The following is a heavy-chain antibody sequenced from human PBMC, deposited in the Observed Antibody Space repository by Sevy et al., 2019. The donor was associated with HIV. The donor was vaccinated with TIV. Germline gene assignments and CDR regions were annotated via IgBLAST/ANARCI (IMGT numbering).Heavy chain of an antibody. CDR2: IYYSGSSGNT. Sequence: SETLSLTCTVSGGSISIYYWSWIRQPPGKGLEWIGSIYYSGSSGNTNYNPSLKSRVTISVDTSKSEFSLKLRSVTAADTAVYYWARAVGYYYYAMDVWGQGTTVTVSS. D-gene: IGHD2-15*01. V-gene: IGHV4-59*01. J-gene: IGHJ6*02. CDR1: GGSISIYY. CDR3: ARAVGYYYYAMDV.